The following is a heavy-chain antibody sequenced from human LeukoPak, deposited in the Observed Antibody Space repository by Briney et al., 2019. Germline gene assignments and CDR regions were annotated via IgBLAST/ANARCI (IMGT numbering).Heavy chain of an antibody. CDR1: GLTFSRYA. V-gene: IGHV3-30-3*01. CDR3: ARNDYGDYYFDY. D-gene: IGHD4-17*01. Sequence: GGSLRLSCAASGLTFSRYAMHWVRQAPGKGLEWVAIISKDGNNIYYADSVKGRFTISRDNSKNTLYLQVNSLRAEDTAMYYCARNDYGDYYFDYWGLGTLVTVSS. CDR2: ISKDGNNI. J-gene: IGHJ4*02.